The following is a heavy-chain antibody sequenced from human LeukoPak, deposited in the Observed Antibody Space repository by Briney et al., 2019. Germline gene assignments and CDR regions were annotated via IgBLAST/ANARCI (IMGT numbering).Heavy chain of an antibody. V-gene: IGHV4-39*01. CDR2: IYYSGST. J-gene: IGHJ3*02. CDR1: GVTIRSSSFY. CDR3: ATSAMGRSWVNDAFDI. Sequence: SETLSLTCTVSGVTIRSSSFYWGWIRQPPGKGLEWTGSIYYSGSTYYRPSLKSRVTMSVDTSKNQFSLKLSSVTAADAAVYYCATSAMGRSWVNDAFDIWGQGTMVTVSS. D-gene: IGHD6-13*01.